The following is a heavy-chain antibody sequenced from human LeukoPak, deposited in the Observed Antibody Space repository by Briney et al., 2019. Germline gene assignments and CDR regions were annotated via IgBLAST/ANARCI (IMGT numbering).Heavy chain of an antibody. Sequence: SETLSLTCTVSGGSVSSNIYYWNWIRQPPGKGLEWIGYIYYSGSTNYNPSLKSRVTISVDTSKNQFFLKLTSLTAADTAVYYCAREDSSGYLGYWGQGTLVTVSS. CDR3: AREDSSGYLGY. CDR1: GGSVSSNIYY. D-gene: IGHD3-22*01. V-gene: IGHV4-61*01. CDR2: IYYSGST. J-gene: IGHJ4*02.